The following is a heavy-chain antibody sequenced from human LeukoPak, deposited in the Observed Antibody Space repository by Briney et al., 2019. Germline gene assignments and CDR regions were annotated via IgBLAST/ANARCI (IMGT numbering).Heavy chain of an antibody. J-gene: IGHJ6*02. Sequence: PGGSLRLSCAASGFTFSSYAMSWVRQAPGKGLEWVSAISGSGGSTYYADSVKGRFTISRDNSKNTLYLQMNSLRAEDTAVYYCAESQSRYYYYGMDVWGQGTTVTVSS. CDR1: GFTFSSYA. V-gene: IGHV3-23*01. D-gene: IGHD1-26*01. CDR2: ISGSGGST. CDR3: AESQSRYYYYGMDV.